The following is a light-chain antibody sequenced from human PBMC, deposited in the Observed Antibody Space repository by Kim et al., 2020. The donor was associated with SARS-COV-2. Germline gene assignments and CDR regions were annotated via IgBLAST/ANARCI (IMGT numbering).Light chain of an antibody. CDR3: SSYAGERV. Sequence: SALTQPPSASGSPGQSVTISCTGTSSDVGGYNFVSWYQQHPGKAPKLIIYEVNKRPSGVPDRFSGSKSGDTASLTVAGLQAEDEADYYCSSYAGERVFGGGTQLTV. CDR1: SSDVGGYNF. J-gene: IGLJ3*02. CDR2: EVN. V-gene: IGLV2-8*01.